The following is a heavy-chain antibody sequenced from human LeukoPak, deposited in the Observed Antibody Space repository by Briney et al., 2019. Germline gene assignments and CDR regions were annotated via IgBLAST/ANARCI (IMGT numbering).Heavy chain of an antibody. J-gene: IGHJ4*02. Sequence: GGSLRLSCAASGFTFSSYSMNWVRQAPGKGLEWVSYISSSSRTIYYADSVKGRFTISRDNTKNSLYLQMNSLRAEDTAIYYCARQSGTMVTTRFDYWGQGTLVTVSS. D-gene: IGHD4-17*01. CDR1: GFTFSSYS. CDR2: ISSSSRTI. V-gene: IGHV3-48*01. CDR3: ARQSGTMVTTRFDY.